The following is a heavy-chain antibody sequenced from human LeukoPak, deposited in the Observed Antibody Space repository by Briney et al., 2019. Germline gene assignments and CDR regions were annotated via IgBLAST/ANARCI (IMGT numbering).Heavy chain of an antibody. CDR3: ARGDGDPYYYYMDV. CDR1: GYTFTSYD. Sequence: GASVKVSCKASGYTFTSYDINWVRQATGQGLEWMGWMNPNSGNTGYAQKFQGRVTITRNTSISTAYMELSSLRSEDTAVYYCARGDGDPYYYYMDVWGKGTTVTVSS. D-gene: IGHD4-17*01. CDR2: MNPNSGNT. V-gene: IGHV1-8*03. J-gene: IGHJ6*03.